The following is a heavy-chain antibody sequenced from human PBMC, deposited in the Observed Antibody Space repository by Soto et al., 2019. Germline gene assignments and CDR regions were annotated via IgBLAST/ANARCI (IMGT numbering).Heavy chain of an antibody. CDR1: GFTFSSYA. J-gene: IGHJ5*02. D-gene: IGHD2-15*01. CDR3: ARDRGEGCSGGSCYSFWFDP. Sequence: QVQLVESGGGVVQPGRSLRLSCAASGFTFSSYAMHWVRQAPGKGLEWVAVISYDGSNKYYADSVKGRFTISRDNSKNTLYLQMNSLRAEDTAVYYCARDRGEGCSGGSCYSFWFDPWGQGTLATVSS. V-gene: IGHV3-30-3*01. CDR2: ISYDGSNK.